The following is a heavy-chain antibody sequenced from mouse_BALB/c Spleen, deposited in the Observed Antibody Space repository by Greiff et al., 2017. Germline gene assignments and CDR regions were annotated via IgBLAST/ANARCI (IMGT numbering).Heavy chain of an antibody. D-gene: IGHD1-1*01. CDR1: GYTFTDYA. CDR3: ARDYYYGSSRYFDV. Sequence: QVQLKESGAELVRPGVSVKISCKGSGYTFTDYAMHWVKQSHAKSLEWIGVISTYYGDASYNQKFKGKATMTVDKSSSTAYMELARLTSEDSAIYYCARDYYYGSSRYFDVWGAGTTVTVSS. V-gene: IGHV1S137*01. CDR2: ISTYYGDA. J-gene: IGHJ1*01.